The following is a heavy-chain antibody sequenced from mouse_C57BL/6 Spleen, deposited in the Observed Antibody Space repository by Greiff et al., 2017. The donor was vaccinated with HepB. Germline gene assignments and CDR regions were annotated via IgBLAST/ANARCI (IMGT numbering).Heavy chain of an antibody. CDR1: GSSITSGYY. J-gene: IGHJ2*01. D-gene: IGHD2-4*01. CDR2: ISYDGSN. CDR3: ARRTDYGFDD. V-gene: IGHV3-6*01. Sequence: DVQLQESGPGLVKPSQSLSLTCSVTGSSITSGYYWNWIRQFPGNKLEWMGYISYDGSNNYNPSLKNRISITRDTSKNQFFLKLNSVTTEDTATYYCARRTDYGFDDWGQGTTLTVSS.